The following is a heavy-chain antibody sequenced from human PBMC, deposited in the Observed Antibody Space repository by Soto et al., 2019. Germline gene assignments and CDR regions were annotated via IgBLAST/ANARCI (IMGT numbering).Heavy chain of an antibody. V-gene: IGHV5-51*01. Sequence: PGESLKISCKGSGYSFTSYWIGWVRQMPGKGLEWMRIIYPGDSDTRYSPSFQGQVTISADKSISTAYLQWSSLKASDTAMYYCARGDILTGLIIAGGPYNWFDPWGQGTLVTVSS. CDR3: ARGDILTGLIIAGGPYNWFDP. CDR2: IYPGDSDT. D-gene: IGHD3-9*01. J-gene: IGHJ5*02. CDR1: GYSFTSYW.